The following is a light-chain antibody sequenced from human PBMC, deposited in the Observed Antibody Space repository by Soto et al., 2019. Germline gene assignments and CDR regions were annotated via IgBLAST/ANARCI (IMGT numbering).Light chain of an antibody. CDR3: QQSYSIPFT. J-gene: IGKJ2*01. V-gene: IGKV1-39*01. Sequence: DIQMTQSPSSLSASVGDRVTITCRASQSISSYLNWYQQKPRKAPELLIYAASSLQSGVPSRFSGSGSGTDFTLTINSLQPADFATYYCQQSYSIPFTFGQGTSLEIK. CDR1: QSISSY. CDR2: AAS.